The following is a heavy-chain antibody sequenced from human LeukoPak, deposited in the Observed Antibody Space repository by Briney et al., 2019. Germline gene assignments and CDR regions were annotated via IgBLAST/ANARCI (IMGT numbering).Heavy chain of an antibody. CDR3: ARDYGYYFDY. CDR2: IHYSGST. Sequence: SETLSLTCSVSGVSVSSGSYYWSWIRQPPGKGPEWIGYIHYSGSTKYNPSLKGRITISVDTSKNQFSLKLSSVTAADTAVYYCARDYGYYFDYWGQGTLDTVSS. CDR1: GVSVSSGSYY. J-gene: IGHJ4*02. D-gene: IGHD3-10*01. V-gene: IGHV4-61*01.